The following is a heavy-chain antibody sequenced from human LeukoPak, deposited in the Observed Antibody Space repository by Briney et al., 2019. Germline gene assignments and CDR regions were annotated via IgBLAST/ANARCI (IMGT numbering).Heavy chain of an antibody. J-gene: IGHJ3*01. Sequence: ASVRDSCKATVYSFTGYYFHWVRQAPGQGLEWMGWMNPKRGGTNYAHIFQGGVTLARDTPIKTAYMDLSRIGDADTAVHYRGRDWLPTRDYYGAGTFPAFDVWGQGTMVSVSS. CDR1: VYSFTGYY. V-gene: IGHV1-2*02. D-gene: IGHD3-10*01. CDR2: MNPKRGGT. CDR3: GRDWLPTRDYYGAGTFPAFDV.